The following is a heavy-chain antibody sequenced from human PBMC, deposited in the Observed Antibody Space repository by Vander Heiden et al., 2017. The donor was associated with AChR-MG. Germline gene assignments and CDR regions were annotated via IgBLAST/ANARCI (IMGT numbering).Heavy chain of an antibody. J-gene: IGHJ4*02. Sequence: EVHLLESGGGLLQPGGSLRLSCAASGFTFNSYAMNWVRQAPGKGLEWVSGIGGSGGSTYYADSVKGRFTISRDNSKSTLYLQMNNLRAEDTAVYFCAKGHTDTGGYYYFDYWGQGTLVTVSS. CDR1: GFTFNSYA. CDR3: AKGHTDTGGYYYFDY. D-gene: IGHD3-22*01. CDR2: IGGSGGST. V-gene: IGHV3-23*01.